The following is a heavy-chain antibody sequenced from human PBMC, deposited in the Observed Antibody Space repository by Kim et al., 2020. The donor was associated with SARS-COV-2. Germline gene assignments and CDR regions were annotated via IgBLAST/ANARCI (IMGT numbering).Heavy chain of an antibody. CDR2: IVVGSGHT. CDR1: GFTFSSSA. Sequence: SVKVSCKASGFTFSSSAVQWVRQARGQRLEWIGWIVVGSGHTNYAQKFQERVTITRDMSTNTAYVELSSLRSDDTAVYYCAASSSTPNGYYGMDVWGQGTTVTVSS. V-gene: IGHV1-58*01. D-gene: IGHD2-2*01. CDR3: AASSSTPNGYYGMDV. J-gene: IGHJ6*02.